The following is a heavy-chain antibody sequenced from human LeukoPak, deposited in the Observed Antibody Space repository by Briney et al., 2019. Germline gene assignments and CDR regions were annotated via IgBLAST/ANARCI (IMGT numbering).Heavy chain of an antibody. Sequence: TGGSLRLSCAASGFTVSSNHMSWVRQAPGKGLDWVSVIYSGGRIYYADSVKGRFTISRDNSKNTLYLQMNSLRAEDTAVYYCYAGIGPDYWGQGTLVTVSS. J-gene: IGHJ4*02. CDR3: YAGIGPDY. CDR2: IYSGGRI. D-gene: IGHD2-2*01. CDR1: GFTVSSNH. V-gene: IGHV3-53*01.